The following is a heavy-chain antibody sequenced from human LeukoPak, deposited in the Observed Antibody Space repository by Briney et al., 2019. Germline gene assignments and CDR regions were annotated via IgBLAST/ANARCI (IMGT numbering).Heavy chain of an antibody. V-gene: IGHV4-30-2*01. CDR2: IYHSGST. CDR3: AREGGYYGSGREYYFDY. J-gene: IGHJ4*02. Sequence: SQTLSLTFAVSGGSISSGGYSWSWIRQPPGKGLEWIGYIYHSGSTYYNPSLKSRVTISVDRSKNQFSLKLSSVTAADTAVYYCAREGGYYGSGREYYFDYWGQGTLVTVSS. CDR1: GGSISSGGYS. D-gene: IGHD3-10*01.